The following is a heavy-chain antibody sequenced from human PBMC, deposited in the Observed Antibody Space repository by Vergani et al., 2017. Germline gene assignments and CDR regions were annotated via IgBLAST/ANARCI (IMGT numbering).Heavy chain of an antibody. V-gene: IGHV3-21*01. D-gene: IGHD2-2*01. Sequence: VQLVESGGGVVQPGRSLRLSCAASGFTFSSYGMHWVRQAPGKGLEWVSSISSSSSYIYYADSVKGRFTISRDNAKNSLYLQMNSLRAEDTAVYYCARDPVVIPAAMAYYYYGMDVWGQGTTVTVSS. CDR1: GFTFSSYG. J-gene: IGHJ6*02. CDR3: ARDPVVIPAAMAYYYYGMDV. CDR2: ISSSSSYI.